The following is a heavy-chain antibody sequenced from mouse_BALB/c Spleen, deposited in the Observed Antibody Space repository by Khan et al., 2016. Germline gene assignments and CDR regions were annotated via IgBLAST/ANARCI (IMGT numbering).Heavy chain of an antibody. J-gene: IGHJ1*01. Sequence: VQLKQSGPELVKPGASVKISCKASGYTFTDYNMHWVKQSHGKSLEWIGYIYPYNGGTGYNQKFKSTATLTVDNSSSTAYMELRSLTSEDSAVYYCAINNRWYFDVWGAGTTVTVSS. CDR3: AINNRWYFDV. D-gene: IGHD1-3*01. CDR1: GYTFTDYN. CDR2: IYPYNGGT. V-gene: IGHV1S29*02.